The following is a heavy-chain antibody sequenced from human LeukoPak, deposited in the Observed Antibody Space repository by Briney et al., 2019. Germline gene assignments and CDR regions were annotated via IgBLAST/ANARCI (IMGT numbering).Heavy chain of an antibody. J-gene: IGHJ4*02. Sequence: PGGSLRLSCAASGFTFSSYSMNWVRQAPGKGLEWVSYISSSSSTIYYADSVKGRFTISRDNAKNTLFLQMNSLGAEDSAVYYCARGNFYSGSGSSPLDYWGQGTVVTVSS. CDR2: ISSSSSTI. CDR3: ARGNFYSGSGSSPLDY. D-gene: IGHD3-10*01. V-gene: IGHV3-48*01. CDR1: GFTFSSYS.